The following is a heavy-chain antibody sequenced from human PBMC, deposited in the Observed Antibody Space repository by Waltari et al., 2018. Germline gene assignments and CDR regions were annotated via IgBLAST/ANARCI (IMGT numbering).Heavy chain of an antibody. Sequence: QVQLQESGPGLVKPSETLSLTCTVSGGSISSYYWSWIRQPPGKGLEWIGYIYYSGSTNYNPSLKSRVTISVDTSKNQFSLKLSSVTAADTAVYYCASPDRTFAFDIWGQGTMVTVSS. CDR3: ASPDRTFAFDI. J-gene: IGHJ3*02. CDR2: IYYSGST. V-gene: IGHV4-59*08. CDR1: GGSISSYY.